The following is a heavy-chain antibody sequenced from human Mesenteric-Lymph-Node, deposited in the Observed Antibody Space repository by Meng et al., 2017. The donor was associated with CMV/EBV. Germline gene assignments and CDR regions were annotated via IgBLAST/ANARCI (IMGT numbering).Heavy chain of an antibody. CDR3: AGRLGGNYYYYAMDV. D-gene: IGHD3-3*01. Sequence: GESLKISCAASGFMFEDYGMSWVRQAQGKGLEWVAGINWKAGTTTGYVDSVKGRFTISRDNARNSLYLQMNSLRAEDTAVYYCAGRLGGNYYYYAMDVWGQGTTVTVSS. CDR1: GFMFEDYG. V-gene: IGHV3-20*04. CDR2: INWKAGTTT. J-gene: IGHJ6*02.